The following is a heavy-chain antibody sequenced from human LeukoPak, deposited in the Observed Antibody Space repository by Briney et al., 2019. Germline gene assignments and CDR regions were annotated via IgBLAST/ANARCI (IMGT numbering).Heavy chain of an antibody. Sequence: ASVKVSCKASGYTFTSYDINWVRQATGQGLEWMGWMNPNSGNTGYAQKFQGRVTITRNTSISTAYMELSSLRSEDTAVYYRARAGLVVVTAENFYYMDVWGKGTTVTVSS. CDR2: MNPNSGNT. J-gene: IGHJ6*03. CDR1: GYTFTSYD. D-gene: IGHD2-21*02. CDR3: ARAGLVVVTAENFYYMDV. V-gene: IGHV1-8*03.